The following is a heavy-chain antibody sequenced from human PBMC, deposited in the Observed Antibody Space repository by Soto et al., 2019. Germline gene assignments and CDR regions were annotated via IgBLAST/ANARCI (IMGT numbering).Heavy chain of an antibody. Sequence: QVQLVESGGGVVQPGRSLRLSCAASGFTFSSYAMHWVRQAPGKGLEWVAVISYDGSNKYYADSVKGRFTISRDNSKNTLYLQMNSLRAEDTAVYYCAHSSSSGEVNYSYYGMDVWGQGTTVTVSS. CDR1: GFTFSSYA. D-gene: IGHD6-6*01. CDR3: AHSSSSGEVNYSYYGMDV. J-gene: IGHJ6*02. CDR2: ISYDGSNK. V-gene: IGHV3-30-3*01.